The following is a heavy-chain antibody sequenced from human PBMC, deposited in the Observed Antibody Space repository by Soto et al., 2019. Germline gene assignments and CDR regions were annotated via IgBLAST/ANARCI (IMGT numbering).Heavy chain of an antibody. CDR3: ARGLTTMVRAVSPENFDY. J-gene: IGHJ4*01. D-gene: IGHD3-10*01. CDR2: IYPGDSDT. Sequence: GESLKISCKGSGYSFTSYWIGWVLQRRGKGLEWMGIIYPGDSDTRYSPSFQGQVTISADKSISTAYLPLSSLKASDTAMYYCARGLTTMVRAVSPENFDYWGQGTLVNVS. V-gene: IGHV5-51*01. CDR1: GYSFTSYW.